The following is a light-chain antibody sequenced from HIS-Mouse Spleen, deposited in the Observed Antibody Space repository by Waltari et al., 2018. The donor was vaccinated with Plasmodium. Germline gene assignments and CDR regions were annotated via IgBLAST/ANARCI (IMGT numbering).Light chain of an antibody. J-gene: IGLJ3*02. CDR3: CSYAGSSTWV. V-gene: IGLV2-23*01. CDR2: EGS. CDR1: SSDVWSYNL. Sequence: QSALTQPASVSGSPGQSITISCTGTSSDVWSYNLVSWYQQHPSKAPKLMIYEGSKRPSGVSNRFSGSKSGNTASLTICGLQAEDEADYYCCSYAGSSTWVFGGGTKLTVL.